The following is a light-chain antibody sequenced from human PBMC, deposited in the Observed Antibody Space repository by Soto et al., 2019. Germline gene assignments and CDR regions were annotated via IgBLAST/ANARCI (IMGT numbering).Light chain of an antibody. CDR2: GNS. J-gene: IGLJ3*02. CDR3: QSYDSSLSGSWV. V-gene: IGLV1-40*01. Sequence: QSVLTQPPSVSGAPGQRVTISCTGSSSNIGAGYDVHWYPQLPGTAPKLLIYGNSNRPSGVPDRFSGSKSGTSASLAITGLQAEDEADYYCQSYDSSLSGSWVFGGGTQLTVL. CDR1: SSNIGAGYD.